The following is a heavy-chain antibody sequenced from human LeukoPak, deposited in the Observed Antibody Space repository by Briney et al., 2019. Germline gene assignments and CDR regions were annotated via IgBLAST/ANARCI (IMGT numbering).Heavy chain of an antibody. CDR1: GYTFTSYY. D-gene: IGHD2-21*02. V-gene: IGHV1-46*01. J-gene: IGHJ4*02. Sequence: ASVKVSCKASGYTFTSYYMHWVRQAPGQGLEWMGIINPSGGSTSYAQKFQGRVTMTRDTSTSTVYMELSSLRSEDTAVYYCARFRCGGDCYRSGYFDYWGQGTLVTVSS. CDR3: ARFRCGGDCYRSGYFDY. CDR2: INPSGGST.